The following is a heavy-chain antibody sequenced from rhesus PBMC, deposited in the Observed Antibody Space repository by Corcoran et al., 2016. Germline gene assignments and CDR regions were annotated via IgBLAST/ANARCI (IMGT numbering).Heavy chain of an antibody. CDR3: ARKGY. J-gene: IGHJ4*01. V-gene: IGHV4-173*01. Sequence: QLQLQESGPGLVKPSETLSLTCAVSGGSISSNYWSWIRPSPGKGLEWIGRISGRGGSTDSNPSLKSLVTSSTDTSKNKFSLKLSSVTAADTAGYYCARKGYWGQGVLVTVSS. CDR2: ISGRGGST. CDR1: GGSISSNY.